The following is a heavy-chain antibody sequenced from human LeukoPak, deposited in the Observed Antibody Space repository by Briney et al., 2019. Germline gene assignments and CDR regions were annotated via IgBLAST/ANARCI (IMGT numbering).Heavy chain of an antibody. J-gene: IGHJ5*02. V-gene: IGHV1-69*01. CDR1: GGTFSGYA. CDR2: IIPIFGTA. Sequence: GASVKVSCKASGGTFSGYAISWVRQAPGQGLEWMGGIIPIFGTANYAQKFQGRVTITADESTNTVYMELSSLRSEDTAVYYCARKYGSGSYYPADWFDPWGQGTLVTVSS. CDR3: ARKYGSGSYYPADWFDP. D-gene: IGHD3-10*01.